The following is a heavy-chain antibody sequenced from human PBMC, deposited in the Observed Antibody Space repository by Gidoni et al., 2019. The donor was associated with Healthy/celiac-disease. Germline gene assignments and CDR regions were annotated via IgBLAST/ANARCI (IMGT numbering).Heavy chain of an antibody. CDR2: ISYDGCNK. D-gene: IGHD4-17*01. Sequence: QGQLVEPGGSVVKPGRYLRLPCAAPGFPFRGYGRHWVRQAPGKGLEWVAVISYDGCNKYYAYSVKGRFTISRDNSKNTLYLQMNSLRAEDTAVYYCAKDHSLLPDYCDPRVHYYSYGMDVWGQGTPVTVSS. J-gene: IGHJ6*02. CDR3: AKDHSLLPDYCDPRVHYYSYGMDV. CDR1: GFPFRGYG. V-gene: IGHV3-30*18.